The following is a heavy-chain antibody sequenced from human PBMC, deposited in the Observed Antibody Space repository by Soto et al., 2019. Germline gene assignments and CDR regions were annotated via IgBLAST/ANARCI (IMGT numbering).Heavy chain of an antibody. Sequence: VPLVESGLALVEPGGSLRLSCAASGFTFNNARMSWVRQATGKGLDWVGRIDGGKTDFAAPVDGRFTFSRDDSRNTLFLQMNSRKTEDPGVYYCTSNAAAKVGTLSYWGQGNLVTVSS. J-gene: IGHJ4*02. V-gene: IGHV3-15*02. CDR2: IDGGKT. D-gene: IGHD1-26*01. CDR1: GFTFNNAR. CDR3: TSNAAAKVGTLSY.